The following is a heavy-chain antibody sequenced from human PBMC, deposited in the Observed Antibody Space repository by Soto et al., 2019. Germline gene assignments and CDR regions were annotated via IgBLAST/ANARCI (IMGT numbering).Heavy chain of an antibody. J-gene: IGHJ4*02. CDR1: GGSISSGGYY. V-gene: IGHV4-31*03. D-gene: IGHD6-6*01. CDR3: ARELRAWPPGRLDY. Sequence: QVQLQESGPGLAKPSQTLSLTCTVSGGSISSGGYYWNWIRQHPGKGLEWIGYIYNSGSTDYNPSLKSRVTISVDTSENQFSLKLSSVTAADTAVYYCARELRAWPPGRLDYWGQGALVTVSS. CDR2: IYNSGST.